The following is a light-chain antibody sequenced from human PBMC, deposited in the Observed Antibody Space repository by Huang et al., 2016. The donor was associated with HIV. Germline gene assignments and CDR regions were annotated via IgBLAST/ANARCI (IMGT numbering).Light chain of an antibody. Sequence: DIVMTQSPLSLPVTPGEPASISCRSSQSLLHSNGYNYLDWYLQKPGQSPKLRIYLGSNRASGVPDRVSGSGSGTDFTLKISRVEAEDVGVYYCMQALQTPRTFGQGTKLEIK. J-gene: IGKJ1*01. V-gene: IGKV2-28*01. CDR3: MQALQTPRT. CDR2: LGS. CDR1: QSLLHSNGYNY.